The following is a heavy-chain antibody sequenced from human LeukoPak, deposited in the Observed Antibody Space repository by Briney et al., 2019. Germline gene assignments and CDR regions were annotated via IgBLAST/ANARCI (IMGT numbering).Heavy chain of an antibody. Sequence: PSETLSLTCAVYGGSFSGYYWSWIRQPPGKGLEWIGEINHSGSTNYNPSLKSRVTISVDTSKHQFSLKLSSVTAADTAVYYCARAPVVPAATPPDYWGQGTLVTVSS. CDR3: ARAPVVPAATPPDY. CDR2: INHSGST. J-gene: IGHJ4*02. CDR1: GGSFSGYY. V-gene: IGHV4-34*01. D-gene: IGHD2-2*01.